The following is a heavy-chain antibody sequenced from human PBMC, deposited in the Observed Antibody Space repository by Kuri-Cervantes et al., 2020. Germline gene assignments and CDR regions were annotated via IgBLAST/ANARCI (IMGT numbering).Heavy chain of an antibody. CDR1: GFTFSSYS. J-gene: IGHJ6*03. CDR2: IKQDGSEK. Sequence: LSLTCAASGFTFSSYSMNWVRQAPGKGLEWVANIKQDGSEKYYVDSVKGRFTISRDNAKNSLYLQMNSLRAEDTAVYYCARDSGYYTYIMDVWGKGTTVTVSS. D-gene: IGHD3-3*01. V-gene: IGHV3-7*01. CDR3: ARDSGYYTYIMDV.